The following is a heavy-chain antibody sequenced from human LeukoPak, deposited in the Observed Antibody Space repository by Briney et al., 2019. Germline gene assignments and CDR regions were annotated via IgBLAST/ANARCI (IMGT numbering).Heavy chain of an antibody. V-gene: IGHV3-53*01. Sequence: GGSLRLSCAASGFTASSNYMSWVRQAPGKGLEWVSVIYSDDRTYYADSVKGRFTISRDNSRNTLYLRMNSLRAEDTAVYYCAKDAAGPEYWGQGTLVTVSS. J-gene: IGHJ4*02. CDR1: GFTASSNY. D-gene: IGHD6-13*01. CDR3: AKDAAGPEY. CDR2: IYSDDRT.